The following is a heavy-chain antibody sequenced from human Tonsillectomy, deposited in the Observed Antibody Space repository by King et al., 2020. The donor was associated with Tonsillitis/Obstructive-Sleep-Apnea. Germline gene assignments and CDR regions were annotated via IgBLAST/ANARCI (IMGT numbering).Heavy chain of an antibody. CDR2: ISSSSSYI. Sequence: QLVQSGGGLVKPGGSLRLSCAASGFTFSSYSMNWVRQAPGKGLEWVSSISSSSSYIYYADSVKGRFTISRDNAKNSLYLQMNSLRAEDTAVYYCATTPAYDVSVAGTDYWGQGTLVTVSS. CDR1: GFTFSSYS. CDR3: ATTPAYDVSVAGTDY. D-gene: IGHD6-19*01. V-gene: IGHV3-21*01. J-gene: IGHJ4*02.